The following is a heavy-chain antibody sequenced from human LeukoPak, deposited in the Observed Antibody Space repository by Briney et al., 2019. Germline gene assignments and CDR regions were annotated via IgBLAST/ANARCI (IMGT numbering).Heavy chain of an antibody. Sequence: GGSLRLSCAASGFTFSSYGMHWVRQAPGKGLEWAAFIRYDGSNKYYADSVKGRFTISRDNSKNTLYLQMNSLRAEDTAVYYCATYDYGDYLELRFDPWGQGTLVTVSS. V-gene: IGHV3-30*02. J-gene: IGHJ5*02. D-gene: IGHD4-17*01. CDR2: IRYDGSNK. CDR3: ATYDYGDYLELRFDP. CDR1: GFTFSSYG.